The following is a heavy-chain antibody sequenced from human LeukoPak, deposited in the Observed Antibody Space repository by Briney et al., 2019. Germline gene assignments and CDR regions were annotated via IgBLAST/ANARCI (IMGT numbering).Heavy chain of an antibody. D-gene: IGHD2-2*01. CDR2: IYHSGST. V-gene: IGHV4-30-2*01. CDR1: GGSISSGGYS. Sequence: SQTLSLTCAVSGGSISSGGYSWSWIRQPPGKGLEWIGYIYHSGSTYYNPSLKSRVTISVDRSKNQFSLKLSSVTAADTAVYYCARVQYCSSTSCLLNWFDPWGQGTLVTVSS. J-gene: IGHJ5*02. CDR3: ARVQYCSSTSCLLNWFDP.